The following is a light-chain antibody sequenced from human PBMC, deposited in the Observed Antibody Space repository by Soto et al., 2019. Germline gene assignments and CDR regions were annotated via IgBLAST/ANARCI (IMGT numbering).Light chain of an antibody. Sequence: DIVMTQSPLSLPVTPGEPASISCRSSQSLLDSNGYNCLEWYLQKPGQSPQLLIYLGSNRASGVPDRVIGSGSGKDFTRKISRVVGEGVGVFERRESLQTPLTFRQGTKGEI. CDR3: RESLQTPLT. V-gene: IGKV2-28*01. J-gene: IGKJ1*01. CDR1: QSLLDSNGYNC. CDR2: LGS.